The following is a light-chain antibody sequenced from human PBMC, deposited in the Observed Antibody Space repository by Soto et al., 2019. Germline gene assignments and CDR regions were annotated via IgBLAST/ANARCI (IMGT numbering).Light chain of an antibody. CDR2: GAS. V-gene: IGKV3-15*01. CDR1: QSVSSN. CDR3: QQYNLWPQT. Sequence: EIVMTQSPATLSVSPGERATLSCRASQSVSSNLAWYQQKPGQAPRLLIYGASTRATGLPARFGGSGSGTDFTLTISSLQSEDFAVYYCQQYNLWPQTFGQGTNVEIK. J-gene: IGKJ1*01.